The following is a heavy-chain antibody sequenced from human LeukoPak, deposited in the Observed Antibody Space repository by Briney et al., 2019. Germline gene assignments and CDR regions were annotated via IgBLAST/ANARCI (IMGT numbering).Heavy chain of an antibody. J-gene: IGHJ6*02. V-gene: IGHV1-69*04. D-gene: IGHD3-3*01. CDR1: GGTFSSYA. CDR3: ARDVITIFGVVIGDYYYGMDV. Sequence: SVKVSCTASGGTFSSYAISWVRQAPGQGLEWMGRIIPILGIANYAQKFQGRVTITADKSTSTAYMELSSLRSEDTAVYYCARDVITIFGVVIGDYYYGMDVWGQGTTVTVSS. CDR2: IIPILGIA.